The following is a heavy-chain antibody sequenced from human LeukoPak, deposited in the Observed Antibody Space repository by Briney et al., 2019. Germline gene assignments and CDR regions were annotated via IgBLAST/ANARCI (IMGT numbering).Heavy chain of an antibody. V-gene: IGHV4-59*11. CDR1: GASISSQY. D-gene: IGHD1-1*01. CDR3: ARRRIDNMYNWFDP. J-gene: IGHJ5*02. Sequence: SETLSLTCSVSGASISSQYWTWIRQPPGKGLEWIGYIYNSGSTNYNPSLKSRVTMSIDTSKNQFSLRLTSVTAADTAVYYCARRRIDNMYNWFDPWGQGTLVIVSS. CDR2: IYNSGST.